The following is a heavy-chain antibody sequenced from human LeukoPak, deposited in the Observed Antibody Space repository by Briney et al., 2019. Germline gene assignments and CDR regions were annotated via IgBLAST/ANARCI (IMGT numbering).Heavy chain of an antibody. CDR3: AKSIRFCSSNSCFAGYYNYGLHV. CDR2: ISHDGSSK. V-gene: IGHV3-30*18. D-gene: IGHD2-2*01. Sequence: GRSLRLSCAASGFTFRSYGMHWVRQAPGKGLEWVAVISHDGSSKYFADSVKGRFTISRDNPKNTLDLQMHSLRAEDTAVYYCAKSIRFCSSNSCFAGYYNYGLHVWGQGTTVIVSS. J-gene: IGHJ6*02. CDR1: GFTFRSYG.